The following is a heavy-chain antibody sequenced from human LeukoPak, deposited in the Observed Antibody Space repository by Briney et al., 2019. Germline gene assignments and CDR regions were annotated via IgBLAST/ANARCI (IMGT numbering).Heavy chain of an antibody. J-gene: IGHJ4*02. V-gene: IGHV4-61*01. Sequence: PSETLSLTCTVSGGSISSSSYYWSWIRQPPGKGLEWIGYIDDSGSTNYNPSLKSRVTISGDTSKNQVSLKLSSVTAADTAVYYCARANRYDLYFDYWGQGTLVTVSS. CDR2: IDDSGST. CDR3: ARANRYDLYFDY. D-gene: IGHD5-12*01. CDR1: GGSISSSSYY.